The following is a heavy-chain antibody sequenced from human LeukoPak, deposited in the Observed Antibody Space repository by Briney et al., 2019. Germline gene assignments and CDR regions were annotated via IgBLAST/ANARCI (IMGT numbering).Heavy chain of an antibody. CDR2: INPNSGDT. V-gene: IGHV1-2*02. D-gene: IGHD6-13*01. J-gene: IGHJ6*03. CDR1: GYTFTSYD. CDR3: SRDGIAAAGTFYYYYYMDV. Sequence: GASVKVSCKASGYTFTSYDINWVRQAPGQGLEWMGWINPNSGDTNYAQKFQGRVTMTRDTSISTAYMELSRLRSDDTAVYYCSRDGIAAAGTFYYYYYMDVWGKGTTVTVSS.